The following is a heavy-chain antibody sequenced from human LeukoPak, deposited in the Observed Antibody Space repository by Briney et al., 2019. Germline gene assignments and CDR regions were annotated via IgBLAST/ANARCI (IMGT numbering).Heavy chain of an antibody. CDR3: AREPHCSGGSCQSYGMDV. Sequence: GGSLRLSCAASGFTFSSYSMNWVRQAPGKGLEWVSYISSSSSTIYYADSVKGRFTISRDNAKNSLYLQMNSLRAEDTAVYYCAREPHCSGGSCQSYGMDVWGQGTTVTVSS. CDR1: GFTFSSYS. D-gene: IGHD2-15*01. CDR2: ISSSSSTI. V-gene: IGHV3-48*01. J-gene: IGHJ6*02.